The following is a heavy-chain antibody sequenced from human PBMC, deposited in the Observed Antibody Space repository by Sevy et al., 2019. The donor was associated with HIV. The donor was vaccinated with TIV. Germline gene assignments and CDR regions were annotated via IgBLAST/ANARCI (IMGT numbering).Heavy chain of an antibody. CDR1: GFTFSSYG. CDR3: AREPGYSRSAYFDY. J-gene: IGHJ4*02. Sequence: GGSLRLSCAASGFTFSSYGMHWVRQAPGKGLEWVAVIWYDGSNKYYADSVKGRFTISRDNSKNTLYLQMNSLRAEDTAVYYCAREPGYSRSAYFDYWGQGTLVTVSS. D-gene: IGHD6-13*01. V-gene: IGHV3-33*01. CDR2: IWYDGSNK.